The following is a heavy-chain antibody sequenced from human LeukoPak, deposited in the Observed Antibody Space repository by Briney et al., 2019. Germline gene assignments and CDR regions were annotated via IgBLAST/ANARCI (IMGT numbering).Heavy chain of an antibody. CDR2: IRYDGSNK. CDR3: ARNVIGVVIFDY. Sequence: GGSLRLSCAASGFTFSSYGMHWVRQAPGKGLEWVTFIRYDGSNKYYADSVKGRFTISRDNSKNTLYLRMNSLRAEDTAVYYCARNVIGVVIFDYWGQGTLVTVSS. D-gene: IGHD3-3*01. V-gene: IGHV3-30*02. J-gene: IGHJ4*02. CDR1: GFTFSSYG.